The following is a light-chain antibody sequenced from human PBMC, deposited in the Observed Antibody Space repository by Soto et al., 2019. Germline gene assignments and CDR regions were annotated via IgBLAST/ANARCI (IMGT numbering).Light chain of an antibody. CDR3: QQYGTSPLT. V-gene: IGKV3-20*01. J-gene: IGKJ3*01. Sequence: EIVLTQSPGTLSLSPGERATLSCRASQSVGSTYLAWYQQKPGQAPKLLIYGVSSRATGIPDRISGSGSGTDFTLTISRLEPEGLAVYYCQQYGTSPLTFGPGTKVDI. CDR1: QSVGSTY. CDR2: GVS.